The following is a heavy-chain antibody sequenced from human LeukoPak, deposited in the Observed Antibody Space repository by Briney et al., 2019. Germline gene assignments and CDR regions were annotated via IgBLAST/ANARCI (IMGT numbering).Heavy chain of an antibody. CDR3: AQSDFVVVPAALPNDAFDI. D-gene: IGHD2-2*02. V-gene: IGHV1-2*02. CDR2: INPNSGGT. CDR1: GYTFTGYY. J-gene: IGHJ3*02. Sequence: ASVKVSCKASGYTFTGYYMHWVRQAPGQGLEWMGWINPNSGGTNYAQKFQGRVTMTRDTSISTAYMELSRLRSDDTAVYYCAQSDFVVVPAALPNDAFDIWGQGTMVTVSS.